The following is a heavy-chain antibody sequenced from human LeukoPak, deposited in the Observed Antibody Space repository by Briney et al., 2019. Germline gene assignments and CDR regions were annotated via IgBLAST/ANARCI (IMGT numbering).Heavy chain of an antibody. CDR2: ITDSGGGT. CDR3: ATHAPKNCDDDY. Sequence: GGSLRLSFAVSGFTFSSYAMTWVRQAPGKGLEWVSTITDSGGGTYHADSVKGRFTIFRDNSKNTLYLHMNSLRGEDTAIYFCATHAPKNCDDDYLGHGSLVTVSS. J-gene: IGHJ4*01. D-gene: IGHD1-1*01. V-gene: IGHV3-23*01. CDR1: GFTFSSYA.